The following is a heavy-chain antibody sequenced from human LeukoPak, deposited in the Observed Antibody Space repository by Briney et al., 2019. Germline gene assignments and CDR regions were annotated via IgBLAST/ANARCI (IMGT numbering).Heavy chain of an antibody. CDR3: AKNYGDSNWFDP. Sequence: SQTLSLTCAISGDSVSSNSAAWNWIKQSPSRGLEWLGRTYYRSNWFNDFALSVKSRITINPDTSKNQFSLQLNSVTPEDTAVYYCAKNYGDSNWFDPWGQGTLVTVSS. V-gene: IGHV6-1*01. J-gene: IGHJ5*02. CDR1: GDSVSSNSAA. D-gene: IGHD4-17*01. CDR2: TYYRSNWFN.